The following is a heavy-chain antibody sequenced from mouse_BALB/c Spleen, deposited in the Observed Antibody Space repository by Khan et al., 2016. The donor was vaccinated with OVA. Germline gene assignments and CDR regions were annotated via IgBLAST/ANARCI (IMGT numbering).Heavy chain of an antibody. CDR3: ARISA. J-gene: IGHJ2*01. CDR2: IDPANGKT. Sequence: VQLQQPGAELVKPGASVKLSCTASGFNIKDTYMHRVKPRPEQGLERIGRIDPANGKTKYDPKFQGKATIKADTYYKTAYLQLSSLTAEDTAVDYRARISAWGRGTTRTVSS. CDR1: GFNIKDTY. V-gene: IGHV14-3*02. D-gene: IGHD1-3*01.